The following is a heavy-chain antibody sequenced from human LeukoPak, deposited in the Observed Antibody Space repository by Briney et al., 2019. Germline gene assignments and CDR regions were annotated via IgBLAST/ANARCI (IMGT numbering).Heavy chain of an antibody. D-gene: IGHD5-18*01. Sequence: GGSLRLSCAASGFTVSSNSMSWVRQAPGKGLEWVSVINSGGGTYYTDSVKGRFTISRDNSKNTLYLQMSSLRAEDTAVYYCARGSYGNLYYYWGQGTLVTVSS. J-gene: IGHJ4*02. CDR1: GFTVSSNS. V-gene: IGHV3-53*01. CDR2: INSGGGT. CDR3: ARGSYGNLYYY.